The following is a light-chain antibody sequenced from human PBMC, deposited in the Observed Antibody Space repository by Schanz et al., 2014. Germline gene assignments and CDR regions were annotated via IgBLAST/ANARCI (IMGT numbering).Light chain of an antibody. J-gene: IGLJ3*02. Sequence: QSALTQPASVSGSPGQSITISCTGTSSDVGGYNYVSWYQQHPGKAPKLIICDVSNRPSGVSDRFSGSTSGNTASLTISGLQAEDEADYYCSSYTSRSTWVFGGGTKLTVL. CDR1: SSDVGGYNY. V-gene: IGLV2-14*01. CDR3: SSYTSRSTWV. CDR2: DVS.